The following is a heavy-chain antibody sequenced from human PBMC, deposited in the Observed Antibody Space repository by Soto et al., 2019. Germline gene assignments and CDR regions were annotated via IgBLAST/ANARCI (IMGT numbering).Heavy chain of an antibody. CDR2: ILVDSHNT. CDR3: ATGNRTSAFDY. J-gene: IGHJ4*02. V-gene: IGHV1-58*01. CDR1: GFTFADSA. Sequence: SAKVPCQTFGFTFADSAEQWVRKARGRSLVWMGRILVDSHNTKSAQRFTERVTIAWDVSRSTAFMGLRSLRSEDTAVYYCATGNRTSAFDYGGEGTRVTVSS.